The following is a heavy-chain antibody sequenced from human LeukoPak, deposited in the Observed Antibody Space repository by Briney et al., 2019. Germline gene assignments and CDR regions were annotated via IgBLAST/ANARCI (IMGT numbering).Heavy chain of an antibody. CDR1: GFTFSSSA. V-gene: IGHV3-23*01. Sequence: GGSLRLSCAASGFTFSSSAMSWGRQAPGKGLDWVSAISGSGGSTYYADSVKGRFTISRDHSKTTLYLQINSLRAEDTALYYCAKGPGSSSSGTLGYFDYWGQGTLVTVSS. D-gene: IGHD6-6*01. J-gene: IGHJ4*02. CDR3: AKGPGSSSSGTLGYFDY. CDR2: ISGSGGST.